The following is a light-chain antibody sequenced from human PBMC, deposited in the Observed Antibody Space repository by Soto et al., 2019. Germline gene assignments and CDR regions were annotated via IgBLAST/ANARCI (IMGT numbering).Light chain of an antibody. Sequence: QSALTQPRSVSGSPGQSVTISCTGTSSDVGGYKYVSWFQQHPGKAPKVMIYEVSERPSGVPGRFSGSKSGNTASLTISGLQAEDEADYYCCSYAGSYALFGGGTKLT. CDR3: CSYAGSYAL. V-gene: IGLV2-11*01. J-gene: IGLJ2*01. CDR2: EVS. CDR1: SSDVGGYKY.